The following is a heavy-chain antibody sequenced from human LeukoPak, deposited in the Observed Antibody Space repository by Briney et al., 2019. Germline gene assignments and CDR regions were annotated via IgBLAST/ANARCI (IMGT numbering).Heavy chain of an antibody. CDR1: RGSVDSNSYY. Sequence: PSETLSLTCTVSRGSVDSNSYYWGWIRQPPGKGLEWIGTIYYSGNTYYNPSLESRVTISVDTSKNQFSLKLTSVTAADTAVYYCARDHEVSSSSFDYWGQGTLVTVSS. CDR3: ARDHEVSSSSFDY. J-gene: IGHJ4*02. V-gene: IGHV4-39*07. D-gene: IGHD6-6*01. CDR2: IYYSGNT.